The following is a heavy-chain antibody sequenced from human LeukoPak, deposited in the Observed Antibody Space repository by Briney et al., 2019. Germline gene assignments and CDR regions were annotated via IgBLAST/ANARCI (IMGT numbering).Heavy chain of an antibody. D-gene: IGHD6-6*01. J-gene: IGHJ4*02. CDR2: ISGSGGST. CDR1: GFTFSSYA. Sequence: GGSLRLSCAASGFTFSSYAMSWVRQAPGKGLEWVSAISGSGGSTYYADSVKGRFTISRDNSKNTLYLQMNSLRAEDTAVYYCAKPFFEYSSSLPYDYWGQGTLVTVSS. V-gene: IGHV3-23*01. CDR3: AKPFFEYSSSLPYDY.